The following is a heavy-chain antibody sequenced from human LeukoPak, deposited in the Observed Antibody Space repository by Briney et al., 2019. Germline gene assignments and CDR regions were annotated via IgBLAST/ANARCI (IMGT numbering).Heavy chain of an antibody. J-gene: IGHJ3*02. Sequence: SETLSLTCIVSGGSISSSSYYWGWIRPPPGMDLEWFGSIFYSANTYSNPYLKSRVTISVATSKNQFSLKLSSVTSADTAVYYCARHSGWSGHLDAFDIWGQGTMVTVSS. D-gene: IGHD3-3*01. CDR1: GGSISSSSYY. V-gene: IGHV4-39*01. CDR3: ARHSGWSGHLDAFDI. CDR2: IFYSANT.